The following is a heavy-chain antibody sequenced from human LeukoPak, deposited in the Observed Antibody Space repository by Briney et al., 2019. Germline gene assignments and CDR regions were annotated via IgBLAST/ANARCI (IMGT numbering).Heavy chain of an antibody. CDR3: AKDRAYGYESFDI. D-gene: IGHD4-17*01. CDR2: ISYDGSNK. CDR1: GFTFSSYA. J-gene: IGHJ3*02. Sequence: GRSLRLSCAASGFTFSSYAMHWVRQAPGKGLEWVAVISYDGSNKYYADSVKGRFTISRDNSKNTLYLQMNSLRAEDTAVYYCAKDRAYGYESFDIWGQGTMVTVSS. V-gene: IGHV3-30-3*01.